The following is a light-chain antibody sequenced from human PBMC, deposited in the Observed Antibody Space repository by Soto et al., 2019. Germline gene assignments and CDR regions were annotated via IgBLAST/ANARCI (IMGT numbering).Light chain of an antibody. CDR2: GAS. CDR1: QSVSNNY. J-gene: IGKJ1*01. CDR3: QQYGSSGT. Sequence: EIVWTQSPGTLSLSPGEGATLSCRASQSVSNNYLAWYQQKPGQAPRLLIYGASNRATGIPDRFSGSGSGTDFTLTISRLEPEDFAVYYCQQYGSSGTFGQGTKVDI. V-gene: IGKV3-20*01.